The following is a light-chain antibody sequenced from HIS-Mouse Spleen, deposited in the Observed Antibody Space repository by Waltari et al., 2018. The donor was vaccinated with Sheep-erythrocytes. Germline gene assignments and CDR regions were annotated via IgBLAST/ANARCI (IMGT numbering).Light chain of an antibody. CDR1: KLGDKY. Sequence: SYELTQPPSVSVSPGQTASITCSGDKLGDKYACWYHQKPGQSPVLVIYQDSTRPSGNPGRFSGSNTGNTATLTISGTQAMDEADYYCQAWDSSTVVFGGGTKLTVL. V-gene: IGLV3-1*01. J-gene: IGLJ2*01. CDR2: QDS. CDR3: QAWDSSTVV.